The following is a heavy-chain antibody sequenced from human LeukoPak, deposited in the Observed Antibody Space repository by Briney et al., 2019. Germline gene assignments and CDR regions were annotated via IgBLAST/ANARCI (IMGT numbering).Heavy chain of an antibody. D-gene: IGHD3-10*01. CDR1: GYSFSNHW. J-gene: IGHJ4*02. V-gene: IGHV5-51*01. CDR2: IYPGDSDT. CDR3: ARELFGSYGQLLSFDR. Sequence: GESLQISCKGSGYSFSNHWIGWVRQMPGKGLEWMGVIYPGDSDTRYSPSFQGQVTMSVDKSIDTAFLQWSSLKASDSAIYYCARELFGSYGQLLSFDRWGPGTQVTVSS.